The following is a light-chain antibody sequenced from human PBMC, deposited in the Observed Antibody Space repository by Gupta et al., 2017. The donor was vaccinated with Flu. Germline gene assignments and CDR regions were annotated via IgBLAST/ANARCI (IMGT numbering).Light chain of an antibody. CDR2: DVT. CDR1: SSDVGIYKY. J-gene: IGLJ1*01. V-gene: IGLV2-8*01. Sequence: SALTQPPSASVSTGQSVTLSCTRTSSDVGIYKYVSWYQHLPGKAPQLIIYDVTKRPSGVPDRFSGSKSGNTASLTVSGLQAEDEATYYCSSYASSDTFVFGTGTEVTVL. CDR3: SSYASSDTFV.